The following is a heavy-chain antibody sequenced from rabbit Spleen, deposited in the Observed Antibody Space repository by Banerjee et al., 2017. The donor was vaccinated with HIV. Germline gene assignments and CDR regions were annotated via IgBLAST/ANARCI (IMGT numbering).Heavy chain of an antibody. CDR1: GFSFSNKAV. J-gene: IGHJ3*01. Sequence: QEQLVESGGGLVKPEGSLKLSCTGSGFSFSNKAVMCWVRQAPGKGLEWIGCINASTGKPVYATWASGRFTISRTSSTTVTLRMTSLTAADTATYFCARDTSTSFSSYGMDLWGQGTLVTVS. V-gene: IGHV1S45*01. CDR3: ARDTSTSFSSYGMDL. D-gene: IGHD1-1*01. CDR2: INASTGKP.